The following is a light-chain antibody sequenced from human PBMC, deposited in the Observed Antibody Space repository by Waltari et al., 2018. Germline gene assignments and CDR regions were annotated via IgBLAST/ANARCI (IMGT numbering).Light chain of an antibody. CDR2: DVS. CDR3: CSYAGSYTYV. CDR1: SSDVGGYNY. J-gene: IGLJ1*01. Sequence: QSALTQPRSESGSPGQSVTIPCTGTSSDVGGYNYVSWYQQHPGKAPKLMIYDVSKRPSGVPDRFSGSKSGNTASLTISGLQAEDEADYYCCSYAGSYTYVFGTGTKVTVL. V-gene: IGLV2-11*01.